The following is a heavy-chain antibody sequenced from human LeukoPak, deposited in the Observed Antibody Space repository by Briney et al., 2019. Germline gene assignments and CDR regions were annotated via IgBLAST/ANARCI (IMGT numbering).Heavy chain of an antibody. J-gene: IGHJ6*04. CDR3: ARAGYYDFWSPYDV. CDR1: GGSISSGSYY. Sequence: SQTLSLTCTVSGGSISSGSYYWSWIRQPAGKGLEWIGRIYTSGSTNYNPSLKSRVTISVDTSKNQFSLKLSSVTAADTAVYYCARAGYYDFWSPYDVWGKGTTVTVSS. V-gene: IGHV4-61*02. CDR2: IYTSGST. D-gene: IGHD3-3*01.